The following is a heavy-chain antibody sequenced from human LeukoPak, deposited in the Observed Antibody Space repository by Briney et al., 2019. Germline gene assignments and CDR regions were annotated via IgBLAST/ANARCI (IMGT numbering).Heavy chain of an antibody. V-gene: IGHV4-59*02. CDR1: GGSVNGYY. Sequence: SETLSLTCAVSGGSVNGYYWSWIRQPPGKGLEWIGYIYYSGSTNYNPSLKSRVTISVDTSKNQFSLKLSSVTAADTAVYFCVRDERRGGAAYGMDVWGQGTTVTVSS. D-gene: IGHD2-15*01. CDR2: IYYSGST. CDR3: VRDERRGGAAYGMDV. J-gene: IGHJ6*01.